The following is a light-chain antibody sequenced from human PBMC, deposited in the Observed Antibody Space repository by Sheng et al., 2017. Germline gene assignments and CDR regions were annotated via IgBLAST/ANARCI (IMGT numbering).Light chain of an antibody. CDR2: AAS. V-gene: IGKV1-39*01. CDR3: QQTSSFPPT. J-gene: IGKJ1*01. CDR1: QSINNW. Sequence: DIQMTQSPSTLSASVGDRVTITCRASQSINNWLAWYQQKPGKAPNLLIYAASTLQSGVPSRFSGSGSGTDFILTISDLQPEDFATYYCQQTSSFPPTFGQGTKVEIK.